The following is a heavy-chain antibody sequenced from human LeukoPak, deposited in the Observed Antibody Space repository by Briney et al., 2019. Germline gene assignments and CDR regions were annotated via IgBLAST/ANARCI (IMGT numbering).Heavy chain of an antibody. D-gene: IGHD2-15*01. CDR3: ASARDIVVN. CDR2: IYHSGST. J-gene: IGHJ4*02. Sequence: SETLSLTCAVSGGSISSGGYSWSWIRQPPGKGLEWIGYIYHSGSTYYNPSLKSLVTISVDRSKNQFSLKLSSATVADTAVYYCASARDIVVNWGQGTLVTVSS. CDR1: GGSISSGGYS. V-gene: IGHV4-30-2*01.